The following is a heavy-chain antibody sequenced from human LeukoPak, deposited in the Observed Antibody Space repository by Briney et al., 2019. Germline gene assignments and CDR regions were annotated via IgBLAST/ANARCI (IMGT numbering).Heavy chain of an antibody. D-gene: IGHD6-13*01. Sequence: SETLSLTCAVYGGSFSGYYWSWIRQPPGKGLEWIGEINHSGSTNYNPSLTSRVTISVDTSKNQFSLKLSSVTAADTAVYYCARSPGSFGYWGQGTLVTVSS. CDR1: GGSFSGYY. CDR3: ARSPGSFGY. CDR2: INHSGST. J-gene: IGHJ4*02. V-gene: IGHV4-34*01.